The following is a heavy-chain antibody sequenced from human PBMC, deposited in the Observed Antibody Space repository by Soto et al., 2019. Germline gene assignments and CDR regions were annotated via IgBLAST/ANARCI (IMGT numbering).Heavy chain of an antibody. Sequence: ASVKVSCKASGYTFNTYRISWVRQAPGQGLEWMGWISGYNGDTHYAQKFQGRVTMTTDTSKSTAYMELRSLRSDDTAMYYCARENVLSYVDTAMVDYFDYWGQGTLVTVSS. J-gene: IGHJ4*02. CDR2: ISGYNGDT. CDR1: GYTFNTYR. CDR3: ARENVLSYVDTAMVDYFDY. D-gene: IGHD5-18*01. V-gene: IGHV1-18*01.